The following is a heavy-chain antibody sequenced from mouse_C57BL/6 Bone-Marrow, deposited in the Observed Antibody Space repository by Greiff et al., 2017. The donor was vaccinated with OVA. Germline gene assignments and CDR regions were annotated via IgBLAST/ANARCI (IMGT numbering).Heavy chain of an antibody. CDR1: GYTFTSYW. D-gene: IGHD1-1*01. J-gene: IGHJ2*01. V-gene: IGHV1-64*01. Sequence: VQLQQPGAELVKPGASVKLSCKASGYTFTSYWMHWVKQRPGQGLEWIGMIHPNSGSTNYNEKFKSKATLTVDKSSSPAYMQLSSLTSEDSAVYYCAIPITTVVAPDYWGQGTTLTVSS. CDR3: AIPITTVVAPDY. CDR2: IHPNSGST.